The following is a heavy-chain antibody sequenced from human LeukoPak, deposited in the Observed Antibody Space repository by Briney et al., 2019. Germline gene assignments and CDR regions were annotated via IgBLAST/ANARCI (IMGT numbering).Heavy chain of an antibody. CDR1: GFTFSSYW. Sequence: PGGSLRLSCAASGFTFSSYWMHWVRQAPGKGLVWVSRINSDGSTTNYADSVKGRFTISRDNSKNTLYLEVISLTAEDTAVYYCAKDDAWLRFGEWSQGTLVTVSS. V-gene: IGHV3-74*01. D-gene: IGHD3-10*01. J-gene: IGHJ4*02. CDR2: INSDGSTT. CDR3: AKDDAWLRFGE.